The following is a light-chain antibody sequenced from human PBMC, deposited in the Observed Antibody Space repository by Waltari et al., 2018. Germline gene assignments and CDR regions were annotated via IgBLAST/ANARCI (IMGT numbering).Light chain of an antibody. V-gene: IGKV1-39*01. CDR2: AAS. Sequence: DIQMTQSPSSLSASVGDRVSITCRASQNLHGYLNWYHQTSGKAPKLLIYAASNLQSGVPSRFSGSDSGTDFTLTISNLQPEDFGTYYCQQSYSIPWTFGQGTKVEIK. CDR3: QQSYSIPWT. J-gene: IGKJ1*01. CDR1: QNLHGY.